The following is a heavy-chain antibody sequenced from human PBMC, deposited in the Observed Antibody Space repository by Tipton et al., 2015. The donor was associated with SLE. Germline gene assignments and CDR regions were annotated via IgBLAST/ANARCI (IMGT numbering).Heavy chain of an antibody. Sequence: LRLSCAIYGGSFSGSYWSWIRQPPGKGLEWIGEINDSGNAYYNPSLKSRVTISGDTSKNQFSLILNSVTAADTAVYYCARQSMAARPDFDFWGQGTLVTVSS. CDR1: GGSFSGSY. J-gene: IGHJ4*02. CDR2: INDSGNA. V-gene: IGHV4-34*01. D-gene: IGHD6-6*01. CDR3: ARQSMAARPDFDF.